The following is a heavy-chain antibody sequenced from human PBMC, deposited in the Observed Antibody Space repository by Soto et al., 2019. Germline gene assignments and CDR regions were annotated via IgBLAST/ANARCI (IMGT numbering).Heavy chain of an antibody. J-gene: IGHJ4*02. CDR2: IKDNGSGT. Sequence: GGSLRLSCAASGFTFSNYWMHWVRQAPGKGLVWVSCIKDNGSGTSYADSVEGRFTISRDNAKNTVYLEMNGLRAEDTGVYYCARDKSGPADYWGQGTLVTVSS. D-gene: IGHD5-12*01. V-gene: IGHV3-74*01. CDR3: ARDKSGPADY. CDR1: GFTFSNYW.